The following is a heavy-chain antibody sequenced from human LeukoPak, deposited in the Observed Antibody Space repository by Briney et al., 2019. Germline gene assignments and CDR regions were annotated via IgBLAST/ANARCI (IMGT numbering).Heavy chain of an antibody. J-gene: IGHJ4*02. V-gene: IGHV3-30-3*01. CDR1: GFTFSSYA. CDR3: ARIGHSSTWYLDH. Sequence: PGRSLRLSCAASGFTFSSYAMHWVRQAPGKGLEWVAVISYDGSNKYYADSVKGRFTISRDNSKNTLYLQMNSLRAEDTAVYYCARIGHSSTWYLDHWGQGTLVTVSS. CDR2: ISYDGSNK. D-gene: IGHD6-13*01.